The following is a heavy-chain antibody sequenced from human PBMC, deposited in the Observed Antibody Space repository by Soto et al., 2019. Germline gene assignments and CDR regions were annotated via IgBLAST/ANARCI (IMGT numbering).Heavy chain of an antibody. J-gene: IGHJ4*01. V-gene: IGHV3-23*01. CDR1: GFTFSDYA. CDR2: ISNTGGAS. CDR3: AKGGDSYDFDY. D-gene: IGHD5-18*01. Sequence: PGGSLRRSCVASGFTFSDYAMNWVRRAPGKGLLWVSGISNTGGASYDADSVKGRFTISRDNSKNTLYLQMNSLRVEDTALYYCAKGGDSYDFDYWGHGTLVTVSS.